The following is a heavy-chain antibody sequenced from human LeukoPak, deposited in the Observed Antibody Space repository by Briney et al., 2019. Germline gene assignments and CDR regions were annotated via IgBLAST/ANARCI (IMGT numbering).Heavy chain of an antibody. J-gene: IGHJ4*02. CDR1: GFTFSSYA. Sequence: GGSLRLSCAASGFTFSSYAMHWVRQAPGKGLEWVAVISYDESNKYYADSVKGRFTISRDNSKNTLYLQMNSLRAEDTAVYYCAREIIAAAPFDYWGQGTLVTVSS. V-gene: IGHV3-30*04. CDR3: AREIIAAAPFDY. CDR2: ISYDESNK. D-gene: IGHD6-13*01.